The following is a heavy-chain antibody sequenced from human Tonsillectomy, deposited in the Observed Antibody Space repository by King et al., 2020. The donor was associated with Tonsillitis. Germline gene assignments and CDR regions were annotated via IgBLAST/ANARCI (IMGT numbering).Heavy chain of an antibody. CDR2: IYNSGCT. J-gene: IGHJ4*02. V-gene: IGHV3-66*01. D-gene: IGHD5-24*01. CDR1: GLTISSNY. Sequence: VQLVESGGGLVQPGGSLRLSCAASGLTISSNYMNWVRQAPGKGLEWVSVIYNSGCTYYADSVKGRFTISRDNSKNTLYLQMNSLRAEDTAVYYCARVGRDGYNFEGFDYWGQGTLVTVSS. CDR3: ARVGRDGYNFEGFDY.